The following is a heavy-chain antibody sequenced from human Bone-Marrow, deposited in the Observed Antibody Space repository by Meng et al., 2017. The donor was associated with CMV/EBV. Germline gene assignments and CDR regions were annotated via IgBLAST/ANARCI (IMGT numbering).Heavy chain of an antibody. CDR3: ARGSGITIFGVVTQD. CDR1: GFTFSSYS. CDR2: INWNGGST. Sequence: GESLKISCAASGFTFSSYSMNWVRQAPGKGLEWVSGINWNGGSTGYADSVKGRFTISRDNAKNSLYLQMNSLRAEDTAVYYCARGSGITIFGVVTQDWGQGTLVTVSS. J-gene: IGHJ4*02. V-gene: IGHV3-20*04. D-gene: IGHD3-3*01.